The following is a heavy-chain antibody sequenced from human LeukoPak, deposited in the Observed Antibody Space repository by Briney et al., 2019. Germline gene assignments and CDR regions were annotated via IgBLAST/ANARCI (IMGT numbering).Heavy chain of an antibody. J-gene: IGHJ4*02. Sequence: PSETLSLTCAVFGGSISSGGYSWRWIRQPPGKGLEWIGYIYYSGSTYYNPSLKSRVTISVDTSKNQFSLKLSSVTAADTAVYYCARVYDMAVTFDYWGQGTLVTVSS. CDR1: GGSISSGGYS. D-gene: IGHD3-16*01. CDR3: ARVYDMAVTFDY. CDR2: IYYSGST. V-gene: IGHV4-30-4*07.